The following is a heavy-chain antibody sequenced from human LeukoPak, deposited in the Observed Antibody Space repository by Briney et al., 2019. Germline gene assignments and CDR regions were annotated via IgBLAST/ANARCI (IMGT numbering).Heavy chain of an antibody. D-gene: IGHD5-24*01. V-gene: IGHV3-66*01. CDR2: IYSGGDT. CDR1: GVTVSNNF. CDR3: ARDPPAVAINTYG. Sequence: LTGVSLRLSCAASGVTVSNNFMLWVRQAPGKGLEWVSLIYSGGDTHYADSVKGRFTISRDNSKNTPYLQMNNLRAEDTAVYYCARDPPAVAINTYGWGRGTLVTVSS. J-gene: IGHJ4*02.